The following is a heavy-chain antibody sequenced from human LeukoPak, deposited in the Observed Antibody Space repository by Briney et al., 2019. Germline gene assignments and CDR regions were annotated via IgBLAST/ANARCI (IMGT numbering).Heavy chain of an antibody. CDR1: GGSFSGYY. Sequence: SEPLSLTCAVYGGSFSGYYWSWIRQPPGKGLEWIGEINHSGSTNYNPSLKSRVTISVDTSKNQFSLKLSSVTAADTAVYYCARGGIVATISDYFDYWGQRTLRTVSS. V-gene: IGHV4-34*01. CDR2: INHSGST. D-gene: IGHD5-12*01. CDR3: ARGGIVATISDYFDY. J-gene: IGHJ4*02.